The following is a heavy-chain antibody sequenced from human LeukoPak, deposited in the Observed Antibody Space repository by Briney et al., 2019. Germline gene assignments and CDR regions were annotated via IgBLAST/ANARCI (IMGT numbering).Heavy chain of an antibody. D-gene: IGHD3-22*01. V-gene: IGHV1-8*02. CDR3: AREYYDSSGYYCYFDY. CDR2: MNPNSGNT. CDR1: GGTFSSYD. J-gene: IGHJ4*02. Sequence: ASVKVSCKASGGTFSSYDINWVRQATGQGLEWMGWMNPNSGNTGYAQKFQGRVTMTRNTSISTAYMELSSLRSEGTAVYYCAREYYDSSGYYCYFDYWGQGTLATVSS.